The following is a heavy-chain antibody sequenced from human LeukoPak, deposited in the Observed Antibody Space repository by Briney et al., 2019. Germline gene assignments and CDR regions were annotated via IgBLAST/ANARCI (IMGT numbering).Heavy chain of an antibody. CDR1: GFTFSSYA. D-gene: IGHD4-11*01. Sequence: GGSLRLSCAASGFTFSSYAMSWVRQAPGKGLEWVAVISNDGGKKYYAESVKGRFTISRDNSKNTLYLQMNSLRAEDTAVYYCTKGWYSNYFSIDYWGQGTLVTVSS. CDR3: TKGWYSNYFSIDY. CDR2: ISNDGGKK. J-gene: IGHJ4*02. V-gene: IGHV3-30*18.